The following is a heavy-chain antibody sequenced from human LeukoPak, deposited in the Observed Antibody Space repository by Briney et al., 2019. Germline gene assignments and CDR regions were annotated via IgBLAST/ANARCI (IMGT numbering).Heavy chain of an antibody. J-gene: IGHJ4*02. Sequence: PSETLSLTCTVSGDSISTSYYWGWIRQPPGKGLEWIGSIYHSGNTYYNPSLKSRVTISVDTSKNQFSLKLNSVTAADTAVYYCARAGYSDSDFDYWGQGTLVTVSS. CDR1: GDSISTSYY. CDR3: ARAGYSDSDFDY. CDR2: IYHSGNT. D-gene: IGHD4-11*01. V-gene: IGHV4-38-2*02.